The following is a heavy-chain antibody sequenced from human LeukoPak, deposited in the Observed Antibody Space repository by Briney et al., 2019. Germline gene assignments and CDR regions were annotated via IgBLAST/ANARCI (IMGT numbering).Heavy chain of an antibody. CDR2: INSDGSST. CDR1: GFTFSSYA. V-gene: IGHV3-74*01. D-gene: IGHD4-17*01. CDR3: ARDHYGDYGGYFDY. J-gene: IGHJ4*02. Sequence: GGSLRLSCAASGFTFSSYAMSWVRQAPGKGLVWVSRINSDGSSTSYADSVKGRFTISRDNAKNTLYLQMNSLRAEDTAVYYCARDHYGDYGGYFDYWGQGTLVTVSS.